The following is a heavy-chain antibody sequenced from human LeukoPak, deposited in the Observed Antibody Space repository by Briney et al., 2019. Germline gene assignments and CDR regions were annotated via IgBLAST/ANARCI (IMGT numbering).Heavy chain of an antibody. Sequence: GGSLRLSCAASGFTFSSYGMHWVRQAPGKGLEXXXXXXYDGSNKYYADSVKGRFTISRDNSKNTLYLQMNSLRAEDTAVYYCAKEGWGCSSTSCYESWFDLWGQGTLVTVSS. J-gene: IGHJ5*02. CDR1: GFTFSSYG. CDR2: XXYDGSNK. CDR3: AKEGWGCSSTSCYESWFDL. D-gene: IGHD2-2*01. V-gene: IGHV3-30*18.